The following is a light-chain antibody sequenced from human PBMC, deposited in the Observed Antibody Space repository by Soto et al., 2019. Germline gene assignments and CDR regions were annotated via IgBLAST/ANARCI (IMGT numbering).Light chain of an antibody. J-gene: IGLJ2*01. CDR3: QSYDNSLSGSKV. CDR2: GNN. Sequence: QSALTQPPSVSGAPGQRVTISCTGSSSNIGAGYDVHWYQQLPGTAPKLLIYGNNNRPSGVPDRFSGSKSDISASLAITGLQAEDEADYYCQSYDNSLSGSKVFGGGTKLTVL. V-gene: IGLV1-40*01. CDR1: SSNIGAGYD.